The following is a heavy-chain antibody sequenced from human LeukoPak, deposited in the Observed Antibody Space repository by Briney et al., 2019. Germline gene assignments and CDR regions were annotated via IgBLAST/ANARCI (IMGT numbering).Heavy chain of an antibody. CDR2: IYDSGST. CDR3: ARHAENGYDRFDH. Sequence: SGTLSLTCTVSGYSIRNSYSWGWIRQPPGKGLEWIGYIYDSGSTNFKSPLKSRVTMSGDTSKNQFSLKVNSVTAADTAVYYCARHAENGYDRFDHWGPGTLVTVSS. CDR1: GYSIRNSYS. D-gene: IGHD5-12*01. V-gene: IGHV4-59*08. J-gene: IGHJ4*02.